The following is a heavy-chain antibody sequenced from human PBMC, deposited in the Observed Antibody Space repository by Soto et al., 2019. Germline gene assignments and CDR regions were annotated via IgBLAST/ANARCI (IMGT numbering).Heavy chain of an antibody. D-gene: IGHD6-13*01. CDR1: GFTFSSYA. CDR3: ARDLNSSSWYYYYYGMDV. J-gene: IGHJ6*02. V-gene: IGHV3-30-3*01. Sequence: QVQLVESGGGVVQPGRSLRLSCAASGFTFSSYAMHWVRQAPGKWLEWVAVISYDGSNKYYADSVKGRFTISRDNSKNTLYLQMNSLRAEDTAVYYCARDLNSSSWYYYYYGMDVWGQGTTVTVSS. CDR2: ISYDGSNK.